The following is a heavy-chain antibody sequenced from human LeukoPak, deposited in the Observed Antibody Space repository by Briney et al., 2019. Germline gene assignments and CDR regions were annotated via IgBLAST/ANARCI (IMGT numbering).Heavy chain of an antibody. Sequence: SETLSLTCTVSGVSIRNYCWNWIRQPPGKGLEWIGYICDSGNIDYKPSLKSRVTISVDTSKNQFSLKLTSAPAADTAVYYCARWHSHGRYFDYWGQGALVTVSS. CDR2: ICDSGNI. CDR1: GVSIRNYC. D-gene: IGHD2-21*01. J-gene: IGHJ4*02. V-gene: IGHV4-59*01. CDR3: ARWHSHGRYFDY.